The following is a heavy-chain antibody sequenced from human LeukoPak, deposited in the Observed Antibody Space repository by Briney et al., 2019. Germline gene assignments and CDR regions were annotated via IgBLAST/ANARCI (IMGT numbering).Heavy chain of an antibody. D-gene: IGHD3-16*01. V-gene: IGHV3-30*03. CDR3: ARATVLGPQIYYYYGMDV. CDR2: ISYDGSNK. CDR1: GFTFSSYG. Sequence: GGSLRLSCAASGFTFSSYGMHWVRQAPGKGLEWVAVISYDGSNKYYADSVKGRFTISRDNSKNTLYLQMNSLRAEDTAVYYCARATVLGPQIYYYYGMDVWGQGTTVTVSS. J-gene: IGHJ6*02.